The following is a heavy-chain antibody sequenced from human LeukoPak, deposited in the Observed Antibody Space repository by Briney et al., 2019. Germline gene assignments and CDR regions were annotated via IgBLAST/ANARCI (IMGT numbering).Heavy chain of an antibody. CDR2: ILYDGSKR. CDR3: AKDQGDSSGYFEGD. Sequence: GGSLRLSCAASGFTFSGYHMHWVRQAPGKGLEWVAVILYDGSKRFYADSVKDRFTTPRDNSKNTVYLQMNSLRADDTAVYYCAKDQGDSSGYFEGDWGQGTLVTVSS. D-gene: IGHD3-22*01. V-gene: IGHV3-30*18. CDR1: GFTFSGYH. J-gene: IGHJ4*02.